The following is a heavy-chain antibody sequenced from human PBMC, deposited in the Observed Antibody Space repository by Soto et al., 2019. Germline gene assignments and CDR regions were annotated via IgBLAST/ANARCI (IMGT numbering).Heavy chain of an antibody. Sequence: PLETLSLTCTVSGGSLSSGGYYWSWIRQPPGKGLEWIGYIYYSGSTNYNPSLKSRVTISVDTSKNQFSLKLSSVTAADTAVYYCARGIEGWYQGRYYYGMDVWGQGTTVTVSS. CDR1: GGSLSSGGYY. D-gene: IGHD6-19*01. CDR3: ARGIEGWYQGRYYYGMDV. V-gene: IGHV4-61*08. J-gene: IGHJ6*02. CDR2: IYYSGST.